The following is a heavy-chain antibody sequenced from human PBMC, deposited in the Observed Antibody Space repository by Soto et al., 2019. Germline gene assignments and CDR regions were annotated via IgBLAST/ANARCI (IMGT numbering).Heavy chain of an antibody. CDR2: IYPSGST. CDR1: GGSISSSKW. J-gene: IGHJ4*02. CDR3: ARVPEDSSGYFDS. Sequence: SETLSLTCAVSGGSISSSKWWTWVRQPPVKGLEWIGEIYPSGSTNYNPSLKSRVTISLDKSNNHISLRLSSVTAADTAVYYCARVPEDSSGYFDSWGQGTLVTVSP. D-gene: IGHD3-22*01. V-gene: IGHV4-4*02.